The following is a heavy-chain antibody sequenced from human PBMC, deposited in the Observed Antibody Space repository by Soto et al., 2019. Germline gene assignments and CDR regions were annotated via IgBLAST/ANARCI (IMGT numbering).Heavy chain of an antibody. CDR2: ISYDGSNK. J-gene: IGHJ4*02. Sequence: GGSLRLSCAASGFTFSSYAMHWVRQAPGKGLEWVAVISYDGSNKYYADSVKGRFTISRDNSKNTLYLQMNSLRAEDTAVYYCARAGITMIVGLYYFDYWGQGTLVTVSS. CDR1: GFTFSSYA. V-gene: IGHV3-30-3*01. D-gene: IGHD3-22*01. CDR3: ARAGITMIVGLYYFDY.